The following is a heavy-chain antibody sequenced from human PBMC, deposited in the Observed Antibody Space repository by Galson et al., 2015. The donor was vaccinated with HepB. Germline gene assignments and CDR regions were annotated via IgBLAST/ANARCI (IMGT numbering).Heavy chain of an antibody. J-gene: IGHJ6*02. CDR3: ARQDSSGYFNYYYYYGMDV. CDR1: GYSFTSYW. D-gene: IGHD3-22*01. V-gene: IGHV5-51*01. Sequence: QSGAEVKKPGESLKISCKGSGYSFTSYWIGWVRQMPGKGLERMGIIYPGDSDTRYSPSFQGQVTISADKSISTAYLQWSSLKASDTAMYYCARQDSSGYFNYYYYYGMDVWGQGTTVTVSS. CDR2: IYPGDSDT.